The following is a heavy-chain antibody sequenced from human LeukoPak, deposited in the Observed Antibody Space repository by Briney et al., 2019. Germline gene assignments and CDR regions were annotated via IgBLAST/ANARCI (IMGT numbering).Heavy chain of an antibody. D-gene: IGHD6-13*01. V-gene: IGHV1-69*13. CDR1: GGTFSSYA. J-gene: IGHJ4*02. Sequence: SMKVSCKASGGTFSSYAISWVRQAPGQGLEWMGGIIPIFDTANYAQKFQGRVTITADESTSTTYMELSSLRSEDTAVYYCARESYPRITTAADGSDYWGQGTLVTVSS. CDR3: ARESYPRITTAADGSDY. CDR2: IIPIFDTA.